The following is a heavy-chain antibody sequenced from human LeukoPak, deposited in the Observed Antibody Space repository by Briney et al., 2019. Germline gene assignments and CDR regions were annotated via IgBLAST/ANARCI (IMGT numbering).Heavy chain of an antibody. Sequence: GESLKTPCKASGYSFISNWFGGLGRLPGRGREGLGRIFLVASDTSYSPSFQGQVTISADTSISTAYLQWSSLKAADTALYYCARSSVAGLGLFDYWGEGTLVSVSS. V-gene: IGHV5-51*01. J-gene: IGHJ4*02. D-gene: IGHD6-19*01. CDR1: GYSFISNW. CDR2: IFLVASDT. CDR3: ARSSVAGLGLFDY.